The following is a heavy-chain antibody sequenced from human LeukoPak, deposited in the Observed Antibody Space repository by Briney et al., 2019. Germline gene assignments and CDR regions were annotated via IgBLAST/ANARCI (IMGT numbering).Heavy chain of an antibody. V-gene: IGHV4-4*09. D-gene: IGHD3-22*01. CDR2: IHSSGSS. Sequence: KPSETLSLTCTVSGDSISGYYWSWIRQTPGKGLEWIAYIHSSGSSNYNPSLKSRVTISVDTSKNQFSLRLTSVTAAYTPVYFCARGYYDSSGYSNPFDYWGQGTLVTVSS. J-gene: IGHJ4*02. CDR1: GDSISGYY. CDR3: ARGYYDSSGYSNPFDY.